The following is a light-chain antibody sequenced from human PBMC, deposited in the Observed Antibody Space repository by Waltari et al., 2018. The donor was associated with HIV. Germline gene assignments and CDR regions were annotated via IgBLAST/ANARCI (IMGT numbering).Light chain of an antibody. CDR2: TNK. CDR3: GTWDSSLSAGV. J-gene: IGLJ3*02. Sequence: QSVLTQPPSASGTPGQRVTISCSGSSSNIGNNPVNWYQHHPGTAPKLLIYTNKQRPSGVPDRFSGSKSGTSATLGITGLQTGDEADYYCGTWDSSLSAGVFGGGTKLTVL. V-gene: IGLV1-44*01. CDR1: SSNIGNNP.